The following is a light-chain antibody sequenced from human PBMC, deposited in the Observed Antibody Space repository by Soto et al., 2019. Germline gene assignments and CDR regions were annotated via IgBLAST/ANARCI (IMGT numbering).Light chain of an antibody. V-gene: IGLV7-46*01. J-gene: IGLJ3*02. Sequence: QAVVTQEPSLTVSPGGTVTLTCGSSTGAVTSGHYPFWFQQKPGQAPRTLIYDTSNKHSWTPARFSGSLLGGKAALTLSGAQPEDEAEYYCLLSYSDSRRVFDGGTKVTVL. CDR3: LLSYSDSRRV. CDR2: DTS. CDR1: TGAVTSGHY.